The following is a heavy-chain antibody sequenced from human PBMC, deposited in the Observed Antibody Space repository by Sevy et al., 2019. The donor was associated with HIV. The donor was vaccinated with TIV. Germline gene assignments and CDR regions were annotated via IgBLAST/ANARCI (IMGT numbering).Heavy chain of an antibody. V-gene: IGHV3-30*02. D-gene: IGHD2-2*01. CDR1: GFTFSSYG. Sequence: GGSLRLSCAASGFTFSSYGMHWVRQAPGKGLQWVAFIRYDGSNKYYADSVKGRFTISRDNSKNTLYLQMNSLRAEDTAVYYCAKDRWVVVVPSHGMDVWGQRTTVTVSS. J-gene: IGHJ6*02. CDR2: IRYDGSNK. CDR3: AKDRWVVVVPSHGMDV.